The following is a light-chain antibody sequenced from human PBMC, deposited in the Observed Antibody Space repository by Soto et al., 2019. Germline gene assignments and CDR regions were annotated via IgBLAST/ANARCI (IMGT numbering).Light chain of an antibody. CDR3: QTWGTGIVV. CDR1: SGHSSYA. J-gene: IGLJ3*02. CDR2: LNSDGSH. V-gene: IGLV4-69*01. Sequence: QSVLTQSXSASASLGASVKLXCTLSSGHSSYAIAWHQQQTEKGPRYLMKLNSDGSHNKGDGIPDRISGSSSGAERYLTISSLQSXXXADYYCQTWGTGIVVFGAGTKLTVL.